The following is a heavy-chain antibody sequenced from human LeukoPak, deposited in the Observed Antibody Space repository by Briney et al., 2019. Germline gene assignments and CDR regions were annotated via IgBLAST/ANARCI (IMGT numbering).Heavy chain of an antibody. CDR2: INWNGGST. V-gene: IGHV3-20*04. CDR3: ARVGFTRDAFDI. CDR1: GFTFDDYG. J-gene: IGHJ3*02. Sequence: TGGSLRLSCAASGFTFDDYGMGWVRQAPGKGLEWVSGINWNGGSTGYADSVKGRFTISRDNAKNSLYLQMNSLRAEDTALYYCARVGFTRDAFDIWGQGTMVTVSS.